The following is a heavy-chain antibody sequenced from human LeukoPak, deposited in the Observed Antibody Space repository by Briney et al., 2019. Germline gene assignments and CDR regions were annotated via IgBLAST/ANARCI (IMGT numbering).Heavy chain of an antibody. J-gene: IGHJ4*02. V-gene: IGHV4-59*08. CDR2: IYYSGST. CDR1: GGSISSYY. D-gene: IGHD1-1*01. CDR3: SRHERCAENLDY. Sequence: SETLSLTCTVSGGSISSYYGSWIRQPPGKGLEWIGYIYYSGSTNYNPSLKSRVTISADTSKNQFSLKLTSVTAADTAVYYCSRHERCAENLDYWGQGTLVTVSS.